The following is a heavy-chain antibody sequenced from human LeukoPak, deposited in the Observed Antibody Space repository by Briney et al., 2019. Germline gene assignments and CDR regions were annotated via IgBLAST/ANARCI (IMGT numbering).Heavy chain of an antibody. CDR2: VDHTGST. CDR1: DDSITMYY. J-gene: IGHJ6*03. V-gene: IGHV4-59*01. D-gene: IGHD1-1*01. CDR3: ARGRVSSSTWYSTYYYYFYMDV. Sequence: PAETLSLTCSVSDDSITMYYWTRIGQPPGKGLEWIGYVDHTGSTNFNPSLNGRVSISRDTTKNLFSLRLRSVTAADTAVYFCARGRVSSSTWYSTYYYYFYMDVWGKGTTVTVSS.